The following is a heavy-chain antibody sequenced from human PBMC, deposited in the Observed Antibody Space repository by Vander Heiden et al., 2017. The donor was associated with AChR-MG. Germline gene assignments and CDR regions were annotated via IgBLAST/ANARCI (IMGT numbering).Heavy chain of an antibody. Sequence: QVQLQQWRAGLLKPSETLSPTCAVYGRSFSGYYWSWIRQPPGKGLEWIGEINHSGSTNYNPSLKSRVTISVDTSKNQFSLKLSSVTAADTAVYYCARVGVAAAEGTNYYYGMDVWGQGTTVTVSS. J-gene: IGHJ6*02. CDR1: GRSFSGYY. CDR2: INHSGST. V-gene: IGHV4-34*01. CDR3: ARVGVAAAEGTNYYYGMDV. D-gene: IGHD6-13*01.